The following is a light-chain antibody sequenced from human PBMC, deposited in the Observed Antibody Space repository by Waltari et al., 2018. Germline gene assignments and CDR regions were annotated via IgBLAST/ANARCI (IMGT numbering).Light chain of an antibody. V-gene: IGKV1-39*01. CDR3: QQSYSSPLT. Sequence: DIQMTQSPSSLSASVGDRVTITCRASQSISIYLNWYQQKPGTAPKLLIYAASTVLGGVPSRFSGSGSGTDFTLTISSLQPEDFATYYCQQSYSSPLTFGGGTKVEIK. CDR2: AAS. CDR1: QSISIY. J-gene: IGKJ4*01.